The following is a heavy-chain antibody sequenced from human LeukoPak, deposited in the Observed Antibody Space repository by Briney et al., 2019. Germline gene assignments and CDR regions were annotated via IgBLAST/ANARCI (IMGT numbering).Heavy chain of an antibody. Sequence: GGSLRLSCAASGFTFNGYSRNCVRQAPGKGLEWVSSISRSATYLYYADSLQGRFTVSKDDAKSSLYLQMNSLSAEDTAVYYCARHVYSSGGGAFDIWGQGTMVTVSS. CDR2: ISRSATYL. V-gene: IGHV3-21*01. CDR3: ARHVYSSGGGAFDI. J-gene: IGHJ3*02. D-gene: IGHD6-19*01. CDR1: GFTFNGYS.